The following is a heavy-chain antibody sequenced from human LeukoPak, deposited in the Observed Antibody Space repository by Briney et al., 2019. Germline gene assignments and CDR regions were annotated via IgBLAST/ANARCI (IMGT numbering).Heavy chain of an antibody. Sequence: GASVKVSCTASGFTFTSSAVQWVRQARGQRLEWIGWIVVGSGNTNYAQKFQERVTITRDMSASTAYMELSSLRSEDTAVYYCAALYSSGWRPFDYWGQGTLVTVSS. CDR2: IVVGSGNT. V-gene: IGHV1-58*01. CDR3: AALYSSGWRPFDY. CDR1: GFTFTSSA. J-gene: IGHJ4*02. D-gene: IGHD6-19*01.